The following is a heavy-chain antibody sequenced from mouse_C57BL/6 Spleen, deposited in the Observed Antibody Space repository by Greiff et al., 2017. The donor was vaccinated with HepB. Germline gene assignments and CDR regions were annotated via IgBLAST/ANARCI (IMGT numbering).Heavy chain of an antibody. D-gene: IGHD1-1*01. Sequence: QVQLQQPGTELVKPGASVKLSCKASGYTFTSYWMHWVKQRPGQGLEWIGNINPSNGGTKYNEKFKSKATLTVDKSSSTAYMQLSSLTSEDSAVYYCARWGYYGSPFDYWGQGTTLTVSS. CDR2: INPSNGGT. V-gene: IGHV1-53*01. CDR3: ARWGYYGSPFDY. CDR1: GYTFTSYW. J-gene: IGHJ2*01.